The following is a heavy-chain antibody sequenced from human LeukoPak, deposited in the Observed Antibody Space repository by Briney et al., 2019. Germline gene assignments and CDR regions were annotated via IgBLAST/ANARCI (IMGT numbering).Heavy chain of an antibody. D-gene: IGHD4-17*01. V-gene: IGHV1-2*04. Sequence: ASLKVSCKAFGYTFTDHDMHWLRQAPGQGLEWMGWINPKTGGTHYAQNFQGSVTMTRDTSTSTAYLDLSRLGSDDTSVYFCARGCCDYYVPDYWGQGTLVTVSS. CDR1: GYTFTDHD. CDR2: INPKTGGT. CDR3: ARGCCDYYVPDY. J-gene: IGHJ4*02.